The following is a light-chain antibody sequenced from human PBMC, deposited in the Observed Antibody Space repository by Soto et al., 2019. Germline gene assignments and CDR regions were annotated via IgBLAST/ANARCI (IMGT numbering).Light chain of an antibody. Sequence: EIVLTQAPATVSLSPGERATLSCRASQSVSSYLAWYQQRPGQAPRLLIYDASTRATGIPARFSGSESGTDFTLTISSLEPEDFAVYYCQQRSNWPPPYTFGQGTKREI. CDR2: DAS. CDR3: QQRSNWPPPYT. CDR1: QSVSSY. J-gene: IGKJ2*01. V-gene: IGKV3-11*01.